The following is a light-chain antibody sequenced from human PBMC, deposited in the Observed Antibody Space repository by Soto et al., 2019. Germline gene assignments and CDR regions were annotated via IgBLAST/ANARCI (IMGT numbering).Light chain of an antibody. J-gene: IGKJ4*01. V-gene: IGKV3-20*01. Sequence: EVVLTQSPGTLSLSPGERATLSCRASQSVSSSYLAWYQQKPGQAPRLLIYGASSRATGIPDRFSGSGSGTDFTLTISRLEPEYFAVYYCQQYGRSPLTFGGGTKVEIK. CDR3: QQYGRSPLT. CDR1: QSVSSSY. CDR2: GAS.